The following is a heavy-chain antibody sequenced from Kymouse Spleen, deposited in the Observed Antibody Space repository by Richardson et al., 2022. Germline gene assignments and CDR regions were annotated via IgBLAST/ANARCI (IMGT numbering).Heavy chain of an antibody. D-gene: IGHD6-19*01. V-gene: IGHV3-9*01. CDR2: ISWNSGSI. J-gene: IGHJ4*02. CDR3: AKDI*QWLVRFDY. CDR1: GFTFDDYA. Sequence: EVQLVESGGGLVQPGRSLRLSCAASGFTFDDYAMHWVRQAPGKGLEWVSGISWNSGSIGYADSVKGRFTISRDNAKNSLYLQMNSLRAEDTALYYCAKDI*QWLVRFDYWGQGTLVTVSS.